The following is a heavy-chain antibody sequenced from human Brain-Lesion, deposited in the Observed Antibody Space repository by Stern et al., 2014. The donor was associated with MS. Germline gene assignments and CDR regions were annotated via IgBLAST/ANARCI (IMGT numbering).Heavy chain of an antibody. CDR1: GGSISSGSDY. V-gene: IGHV4-61*02. J-gene: IGHJ4*02. D-gene: IGHD5-18*01. CDR3: ASGYRIFDY. CDR2: IHASGSA. Sequence: QLQLQESGPGLVKPSQTLSLTCTVSGGSISSGSDYWSWIRQPVGKGLEWIGRIHASGSAFSTPSLKSRVPISTDTSMNQFSLELNSATAADTAIYYCASGYRIFDYWGQGILVTVSS.